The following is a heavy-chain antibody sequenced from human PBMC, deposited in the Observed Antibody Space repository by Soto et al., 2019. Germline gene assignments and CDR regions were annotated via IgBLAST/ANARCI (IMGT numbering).Heavy chain of an antibody. Sequence: EPLSQTCIDSGGPISSYDWSWIRQPPGKGLEWIGYIYCSGSTNYNPSLKSRVTISVDTSKNQFSLKLSSVTAADTAVYYCARLLWSRGDWFDPWGQGTLVTVS. V-gene: IGHV4-59*08. CDR1: GGPISSYD. CDR2: IYCSGST. J-gene: IGHJ5*02. D-gene: IGHD3-10*01. CDR3: ARLLWSRGDWFDP.